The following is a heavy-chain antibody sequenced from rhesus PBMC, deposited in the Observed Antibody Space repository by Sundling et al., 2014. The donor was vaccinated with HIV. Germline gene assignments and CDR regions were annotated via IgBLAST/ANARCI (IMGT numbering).Heavy chain of an antibody. Sequence: QVQLQESGPGLLKPSETLSLTCAVSGGSISGGYGWGWIRQPPGKGLEWIGSIYSSSGNTYYNPSLKSRVTFSTDTSKNQFSLKLSSVTAADTAVYYCAREGTRDTAGTRYYYGLDSWGQGVVVTVSS. V-gene: IGHV4-76*01. CDR1: GGSISGGYG. J-gene: IGHJ6*01. D-gene: IGHD5-24*01. CDR3: AREGTRDTAGTRYYYGLDS. CDR2: IYSSSGNT.